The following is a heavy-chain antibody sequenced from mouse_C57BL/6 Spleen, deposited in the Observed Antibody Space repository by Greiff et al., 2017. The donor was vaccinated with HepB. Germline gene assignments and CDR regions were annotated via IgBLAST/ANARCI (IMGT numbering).Heavy chain of an antibody. CDR2: INPSTGGT. J-gene: IGHJ2*01. V-gene: IGHV1-42*01. CDR3: ARSGIYYGSPPYYFDY. Sequence: VQLQQSGPELVKPGASVKISCKASGYSFTGYYMNWVKQSPEKSLEWIGEINPSTGGTTYNQKFKAKATLTVDKSSSTAYMQLKSLTSEDSAVYYCARSGIYYGSPPYYFDYWGQGTTLTVSS. CDR1: GYSFTGYY. D-gene: IGHD1-1*01.